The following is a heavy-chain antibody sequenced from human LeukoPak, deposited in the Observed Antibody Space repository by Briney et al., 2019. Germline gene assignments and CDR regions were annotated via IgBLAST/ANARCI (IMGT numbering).Heavy chain of an antibody. Sequence: GGSLRLSCAASGFTFSSYAMHWVRQAPGKGLEWVAVISYDGSNKYYADSVKGRFTISRDNSKNTLYLQMNSLRAEDTAVYYCAIDSYYDFWSGYYTQNYYYYYMDVWGKGTTVTVSS. V-gene: IGHV3-30*01. J-gene: IGHJ6*03. CDR2: ISYDGSNK. CDR3: AIDSYYDFWSGYYTQNYYYYYMDV. CDR1: GFTFSSYA. D-gene: IGHD3-3*01.